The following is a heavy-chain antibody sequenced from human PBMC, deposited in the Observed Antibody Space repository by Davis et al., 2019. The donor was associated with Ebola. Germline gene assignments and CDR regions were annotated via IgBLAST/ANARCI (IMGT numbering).Heavy chain of an antibody. CDR2: IIPIFGTA. D-gene: IGHD6-13*01. J-gene: IGHJ6*04. V-gene: IGHV1-69*13. CDR3: ARVGSSWTVDYYYGMDV. Sequence: AASVKVSCKASGYTFTSYDINWVRQATGQGLEWMGGIIPIFGTANYAQKFQGRVTITADESTSTAYMELSSLRSEDTAVYYCARVGSSWTVDYYYGMDVWGKGTTVTVSS. CDR1: GYTFTSYD.